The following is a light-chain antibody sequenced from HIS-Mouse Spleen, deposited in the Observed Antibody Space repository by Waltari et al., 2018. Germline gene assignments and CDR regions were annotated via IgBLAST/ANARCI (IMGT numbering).Light chain of an antibody. J-gene: IGLJ2*01. Sequence: QSALTQPPSASGSPGQSVTISCTGPSSDVGGYNYVSWYQQHPGKAPKLMIYEVSKRPSGVPDRFSGCKSGNTASLTVSGLQAEDEADYYCSSYAGSNNLMVFGGGTKLTVL. CDR2: EVS. CDR3: SSYAGSNNLMV. V-gene: IGLV2-8*01. CDR1: SSDVGGYNY.